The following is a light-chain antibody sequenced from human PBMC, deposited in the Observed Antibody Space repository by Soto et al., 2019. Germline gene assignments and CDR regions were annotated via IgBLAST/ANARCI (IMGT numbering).Light chain of an antibody. CDR3: SSYTTSSLYV. V-gene: IGLV2-14*01. J-gene: IGLJ1*01. CDR2: DVS. Sequence: QSALTQPASVSGSPGQSITISCSGTNSDVGGYNYVSWYQQHPGKAPKLMIYDVSYRPSGISNRFSGSKSDNTASPTISGLQAEDDDDYYCSSYTTSSLYVFGTGTKLTVL. CDR1: NSDVGGYNY.